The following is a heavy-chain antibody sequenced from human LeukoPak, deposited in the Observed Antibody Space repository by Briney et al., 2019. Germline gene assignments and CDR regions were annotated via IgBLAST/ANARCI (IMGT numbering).Heavy chain of an antibody. Sequence: GASVKVSCKVSGYTRTELSMHWVRQAPGKGLEWMGGFDPEDGETIYAQKFQGRVTMTEDTSTDTAYLELSSLRSEDTAVYYCATSVRGGLNAYYFDYWGQGTLVTVSS. D-gene: IGHD3-16*01. J-gene: IGHJ4*02. CDR1: GYTRTELS. V-gene: IGHV1-24*01. CDR3: ATSVRGGLNAYYFDY. CDR2: FDPEDGET.